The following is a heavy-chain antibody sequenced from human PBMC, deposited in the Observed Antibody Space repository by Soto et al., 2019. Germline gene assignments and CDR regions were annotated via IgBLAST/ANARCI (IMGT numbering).Heavy chain of an antibody. CDR2: ISTYNGNT. D-gene: IGHD3-9*01. J-gene: IGHJ4*02. CDR3: ARSKEGYFDWSDFDY. V-gene: IGHV1-18*01. CDR1: GYIFTSYG. Sequence: GASVKVSCKASGYIFTSYGISWVRQAPGQGFEWMGWISTYNGNTKYAQRLQDRVTMTTDTSTSTAYMQLGSLRSDDSAVYYCARSKEGYFDWSDFDYWGQGTLVT.